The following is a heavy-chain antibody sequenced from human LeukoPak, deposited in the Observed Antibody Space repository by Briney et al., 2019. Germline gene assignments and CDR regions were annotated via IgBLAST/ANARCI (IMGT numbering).Heavy chain of an antibody. D-gene: IGHD6-25*01. CDR1: GGTFSSYA. Sequence: ASVKVSCKASGGTFSSYAISWVRQAPGQGLEWMGGIIPIFGTANYAQKFQGRVTITADKSTSTAYMELSSLRSEDTAVYYCASHSGSYYYYYMDVWGKGTTVTVSS. J-gene: IGHJ6*03. V-gene: IGHV1-69*06. CDR3: ASHSGSYYYYYMDV. CDR2: IIPIFGTA.